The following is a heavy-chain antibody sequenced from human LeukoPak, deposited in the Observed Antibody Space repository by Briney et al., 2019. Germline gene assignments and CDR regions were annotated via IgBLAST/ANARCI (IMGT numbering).Heavy chain of an antibody. CDR3: ARNARGPGDY. CDR1: GLPFSTSW. CDR2: INQDGSEE. Sequence: GGSLRLSCAASGLPFSTSWMNWVRQAPGQGLEWVANINQDGSEEYYVDSVKGRFTISRDNAKNSVYLQMNSLRVEDTAIYYCARNARGPGDYWGQGTVVTVSS. V-gene: IGHV3-7*01. D-gene: IGHD2-2*01. J-gene: IGHJ4*02.